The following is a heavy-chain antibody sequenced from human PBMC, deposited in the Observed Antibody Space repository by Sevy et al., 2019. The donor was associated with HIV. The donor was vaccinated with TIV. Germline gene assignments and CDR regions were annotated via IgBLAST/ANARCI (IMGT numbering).Heavy chain of an antibody. CDR2: MSTYNGNT. D-gene: IGHD3-22*01. J-gene: IGHJ4*02. CDR1: GYPFTNYG. Sequence: ASVKVSCKTSGYPFTNYGVTWVRQAPGQGLEWMGWMSTYNGNTNYAQKYQGRVTMTTDTSTNTVYMELRSLRSDDTAIYSCARVTFLYYIDYWGQGTLVTVSS. V-gene: IGHV1-18*01. CDR3: ARVTFLYYIDY.